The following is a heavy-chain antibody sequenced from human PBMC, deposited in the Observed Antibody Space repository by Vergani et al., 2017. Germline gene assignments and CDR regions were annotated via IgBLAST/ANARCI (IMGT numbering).Heavy chain of an antibody. V-gene: IGHV1-69*04. CDR3: ARVDGYNPGAFDC. Sequence: QVQLVQSGAEVKKPGSSVKVSCKASGGTFSSYAISWVRQAPGQGLEWMGRIIPILGIANYAQKFQGRVTITADKSTSTAYMELSSLRSEDTAVYYCARVDGYNPGAFDCWGRGTLVTVSS. CDR2: IIPILGIA. D-gene: IGHD5-24*01. CDR1: GGTFSSYA. J-gene: IGHJ4*02.